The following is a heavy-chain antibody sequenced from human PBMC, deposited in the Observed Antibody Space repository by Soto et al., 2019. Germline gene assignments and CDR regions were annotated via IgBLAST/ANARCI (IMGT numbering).Heavy chain of an antibody. CDR2: IIPIGGTP. CDR1: GRTFNNYA. CDR3: ATNYYDGSGHYFILAH. D-gene: IGHD3-22*01. V-gene: IGHV1-69*01. J-gene: IGHJ4*02. Sequence: QVQLVQSGAEVKKPGSSVKVSCKASGRTFNNYAISWVRQAPGIGFEWLGVIIPIGGTPEHAQKFQGRVTISADSSTNTSYIELSSLRSDDTALYYCATNYYDGSGHYFILAHWHQGTLVTVSS.